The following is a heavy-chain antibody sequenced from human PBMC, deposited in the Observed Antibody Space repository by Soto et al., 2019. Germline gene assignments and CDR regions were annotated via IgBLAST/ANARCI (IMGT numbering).Heavy chain of an antibody. Sequence: GGSLRLSCAASGFSFSSYWMHWVRQAPGSWLVWVSRLNSDGTDTDYADSVKGRFTISRDTAKDTLYLQMNSLRTEDTAVYYCAKGRLAVAGPNPFWYFDLWGRGT. V-gene: IGHV3-74*01. CDR2: LNSDGTDT. CDR3: AKGRLAVAGPNPFWYFDL. CDR1: GFSFSSYW. D-gene: IGHD6-19*01. J-gene: IGHJ2*01.